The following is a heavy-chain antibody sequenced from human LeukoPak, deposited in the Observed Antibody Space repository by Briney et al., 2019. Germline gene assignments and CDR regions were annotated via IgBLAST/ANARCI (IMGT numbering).Heavy chain of an antibody. Sequence: GGSLRLSCAASGFTFSSYAMSWVRQAPGKGLEWVSAISGSGGSTYYADSVKGRFTISRDNTKNTLYLQMNSLRAEDTAVYYCAKGLLERRGYYFDYWGQGTLVTVSS. CDR3: AKGLLERRGYYFDY. CDR1: GFTFSSYA. D-gene: IGHD1-1*01. CDR2: ISGSGGST. V-gene: IGHV3-23*01. J-gene: IGHJ4*02.